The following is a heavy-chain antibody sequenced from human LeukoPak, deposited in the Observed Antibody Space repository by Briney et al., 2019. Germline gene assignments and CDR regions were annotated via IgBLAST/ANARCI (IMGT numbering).Heavy chain of an antibody. CDR2: IYHSGTT. V-gene: IGHV4-39*01. CDR3: ARQGHGGPLLWFGQLSPVDN. Sequence: SETLSLTCAVSGDSIRSANYYWGWTRQPPGKGLEWIGTIYHSGTTYYSPSLKSRVTISVDTSKNQSSLNLSSVTAADTAVYYCARQGHGGPLLWFGQLSPVDNWGQGTLVTVSS. J-gene: IGHJ4*02. D-gene: IGHD3-10*01. CDR1: GDSIRSANYY.